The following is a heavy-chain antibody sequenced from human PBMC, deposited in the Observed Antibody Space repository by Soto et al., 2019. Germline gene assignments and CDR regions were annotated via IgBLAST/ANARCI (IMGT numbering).Heavy chain of an antibody. V-gene: IGHV3-33*01. CDR2: IWYDGSNK. J-gene: IGHJ4*02. CDR1: GFIFNEYG. CDR3: ARWGCSGSNCNLNQRSFDL. Sequence: QVQLVESGGGVVQPGRSLRLSCAASGFIFNEYGMHWVRQAPGKGLEWVAVIWYDGSNKHYADSVRGRFTFSRDNSRNTMSLQMNSLRVEDTAMYYCARWGCSGSNCNLNQRSFDLWGQGTLVTVSS. D-gene: IGHD2-15*01.